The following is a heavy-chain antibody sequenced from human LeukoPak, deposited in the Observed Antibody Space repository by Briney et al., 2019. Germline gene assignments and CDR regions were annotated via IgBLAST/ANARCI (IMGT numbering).Heavy chain of an antibody. V-gene: IGHV4-59*08. D-gene: IGHD6-13*01. CDR2: IYYNGTT. CDR1: GGSISSYY. Sequence: PSETLSLTCTVSGGSISSYYWSWIRQPPGKGLEWIGYIYYNGTTKYNPSLKSRVTISVDTSKNQFSLTLNSVTAADTAVYYCARVARSSFSWGQGTLVTVSS. CDR3: ARVARSSFS. J-gene: IGHJ4*02.